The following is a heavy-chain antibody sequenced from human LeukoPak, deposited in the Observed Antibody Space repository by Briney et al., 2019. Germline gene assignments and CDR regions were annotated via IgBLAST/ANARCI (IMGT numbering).Heavy chain of an antibody. J-gene: IGHJ4*02. Sequence: PGGSLRLSCAASGFILSSFSMHWVRQSPGRGLEYVSAINYKGGTTYYADSVKGRFTISRDNSKNTLYLQMASLRDEDMAVYYCARVGPETAFDYWGQGTLVTVSS. D-gene: IGHD1-14*01. CDR3: ARVGPETAFDY. V-gene: IGHV3-64*02. CDR1: GFILSSFS. CDR2: INYKGGTT.